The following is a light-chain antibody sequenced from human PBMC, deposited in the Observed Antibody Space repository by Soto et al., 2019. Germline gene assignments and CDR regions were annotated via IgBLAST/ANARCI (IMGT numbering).Light chain of an antibody. J-gene: IGKJ4*01. CDR1: QSIRSW. V-gene: IGKV1-5*01. Sequence: DIQMTQSPSTLSASVGDRVTMTCRASQSIRSWLAWYQQKPGKAPKLLIYDASSLESGVASRFSGRRSGTEFTLSISSLQPDDFGTYYCQQYESYSPLTFGGGTKVEIK. CDR2: DAS. CDR3: QQYESYSPLT.